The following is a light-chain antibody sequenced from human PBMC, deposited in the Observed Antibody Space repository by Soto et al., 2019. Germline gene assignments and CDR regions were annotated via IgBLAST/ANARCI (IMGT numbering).Light chain of an antibody. Sequence: VSLSLFSLSLNKRNRVTITCRASQTVNTYLHWYQQKPGKAPKLLIYAASNLQSGVPSRFSGSGSGTNFTLSLNSLQAEDVATYCSQQYYCHPSTFGQGTMVDIK. CDR3: QQYYCHPST. CDR2: AAS. V-gene: IGKV1-39*01. CDR1: QTVNTY. J-gene: IGKJ1*01.